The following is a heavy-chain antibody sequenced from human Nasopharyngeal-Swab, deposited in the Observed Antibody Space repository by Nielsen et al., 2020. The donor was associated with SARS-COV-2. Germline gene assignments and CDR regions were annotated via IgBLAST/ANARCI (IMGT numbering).Heavy chain of an antibody. CDR1: GFTFNSYW. Sequence: GESLKISCAASGFTFNSYWMHWVRQAPGKGLVWVSRINSDGSSTSYADSVKGRFTISRDNAKNTLYLQMNSLRAEDTAVYYCAREGKGAFDIWGQGTMVTVSS. V-gene: IGHV3-74*01. J-gene: IGHJ3*02. CDR3: AREGKGAFDI. CDR2: INSDGSST.